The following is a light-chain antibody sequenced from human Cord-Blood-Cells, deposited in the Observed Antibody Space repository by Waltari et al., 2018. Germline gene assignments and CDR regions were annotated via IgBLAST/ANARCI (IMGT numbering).Light chain of an antibody. CDR2: LGS. CDR1: QSLRHSNGYNY. J-gene: IGKJ2*02. V-gene: IGKV2-28*01. Sequence: DIVITQSPLSLPVTPAEPASLPCWSSQSLRHSNGYNYLDRYLQKPGQSPQLLSYLGSSRAYGVPDRVCGSGSGDEFTLKISRVEGEDVGVYYCVQALHAPRTFGQGTKLEIK. CDR3: VQALHAPRT.